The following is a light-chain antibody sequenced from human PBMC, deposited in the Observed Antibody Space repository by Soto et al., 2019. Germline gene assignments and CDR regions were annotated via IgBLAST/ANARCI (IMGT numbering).Light chain of an antibody. J-gene: IGLJ1*01. Sequence: QSVLTQPRSVSGSPGQSVTLSCTGTSSDVGGSNFVSWYQQHPGKPPKLIIYDVANRPSGVSNRFSGSKSGSTASLIISRLQTEDEADYYCVSYTSSTTYVFGTGTKVTVL. CDR3: VSYTSSTTYV. CDR2: DVA. V-gene: IGLV2-14*03. CDR1: SSDVGGSNF.